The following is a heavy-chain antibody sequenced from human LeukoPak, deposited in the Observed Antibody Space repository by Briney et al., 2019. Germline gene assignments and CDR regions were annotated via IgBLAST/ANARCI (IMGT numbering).Heavy chain of an antibody. CDR3: ASWGAPIDS. V-gene: IGHV3-7*01. Sequence: GGSLRLSCAAPGFTFSRYWMSWVRQAPGKGLEWVANINQDGSEKYYVDSVKGRFTISRDNAKNSLYLQMNSLRAEDTAVYYCASWGAPIDSWGQGILVTVSS. CDR2: INQDGSEK. CDR1: GFTFSRYW. D-gene: IGHD1-26*01. J-gene: IGHJ5*01.